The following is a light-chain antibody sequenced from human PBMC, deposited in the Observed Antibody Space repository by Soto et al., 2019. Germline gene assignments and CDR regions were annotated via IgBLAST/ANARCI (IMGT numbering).Light chain of an antibody. CDR3: HQYGSSRT. CDR1: QSVSSSY. V-gene: IGKV3-20*01. J-gene: IGKJ1*01. Sequence: EIVLTQSPGTLSLSPGERATLPCRASQSVSSSYLAWYQQKPGQAPRLLMYGASSRATGIPDRFSGSGSGTDFTLTISRLEPEDFAVYYCHQYGSSRTFGQGTKVDIK. CDR2: GAS.